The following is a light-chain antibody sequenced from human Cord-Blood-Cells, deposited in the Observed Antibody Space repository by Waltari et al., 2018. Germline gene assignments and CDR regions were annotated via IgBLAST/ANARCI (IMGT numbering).Light chain of an antibody. CDR3: QQSYSTPYT. J-gene: IGKJ2*01. V-gene: IGKV1-39*01. Sequence: DIQMTQSPSSLSASVGDSVTTTCRASLSSSSYLNWYQQKPGKAPKLLIYAASSLQSGVPSRFRGSGTETDCTLTISSLQPEDFATYYCQQSYSTPYTFGQGTKLEIK. CDR1: LSSSSY. CDR2: AAS.